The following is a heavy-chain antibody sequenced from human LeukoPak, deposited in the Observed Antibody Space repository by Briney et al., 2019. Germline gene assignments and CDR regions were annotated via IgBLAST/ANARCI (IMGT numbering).Heavy chain of an antibody. Sequence: ASVKVSCKASGYTFTSYAMHWVRQAPGQRLEWMGWINAGNGNTKYSQKFQGRVTITRDTSASTAYMELSSPRSEDTAVYYCAHSSTSCYSCYYYGMDVWGQGTTVTVSS. J-gene: IGHJ6*02. V-gene: IGHV1-3*01. CDR3: AHSSTSCYSCYYYGMDV. D-gene: IGHD2-2*01. CDR2: INAGNGNT. CDR1: GYTFTSYA.